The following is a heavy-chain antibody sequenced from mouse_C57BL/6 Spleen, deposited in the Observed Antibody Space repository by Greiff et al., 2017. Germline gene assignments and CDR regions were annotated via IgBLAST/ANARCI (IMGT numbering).Heavy chain of an antibody. V-gene: IGHV1-64*01. Sequence: VQLQQSGAELVKPGASVKLSCKASGYTFTSYWMHWVKQRPGQGLEWIGMIHPNSGSTNYNEKFKSKATLTVDKSSSTAYMQLSSLTSEDSAVYYCARERYYYGSSEAWFAYWGQGTLVTVSA. CDR2: IHPNSGST. CDR3: ARERYYYGSSEAWFAY. J-gene: IGHJ3*01. CDR1: GYTFTSYW. D-gene: IGHD1-1*01.